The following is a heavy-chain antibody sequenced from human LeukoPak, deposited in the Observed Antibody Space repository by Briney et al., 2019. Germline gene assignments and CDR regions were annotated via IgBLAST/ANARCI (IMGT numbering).Heavy chain of an antibody. CDR3: ARRHRGYSYGYGDY. V-gene: IGHV4-39*01. D-gene: IGHD5-18*01. CDR1: GGSISSSSYY. J-gene: IGHJ4*02. CDR2: IYYSGGT. Sequence: SETLSLTCTVSGGSISSSSYYWGWIRQPPGKGLEWIGSIYYSGGTYYNPSLKSRVTISVDTSKNQFSLKLSSVTAADTAVYYCARRHRGYSYGYGDYWGQGTLVTVSP.